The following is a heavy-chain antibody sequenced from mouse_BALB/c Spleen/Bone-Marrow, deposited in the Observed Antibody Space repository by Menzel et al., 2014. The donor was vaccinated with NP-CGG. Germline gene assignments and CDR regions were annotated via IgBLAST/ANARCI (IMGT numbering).Heavy chain of an antibody. CDR2: INSDGGST. J-gene: IGHJ3*01. V-gene: IGHV5-2*01. D-gene: IGHD2-4*01. CDR1: EYEFPSHD. Sequence: EVKLVESGGGLVQPGESLTLSCESNEYEFPSHDMTWVRKTLEKRLALVAAINSDGGSTYYPDTMERRFIISRDNTKKTLYLQMSSLRSEDTALYYCARRGNYDWFAYWGQGTQVTVSA. CDR3: ARRGNYDWFAY.